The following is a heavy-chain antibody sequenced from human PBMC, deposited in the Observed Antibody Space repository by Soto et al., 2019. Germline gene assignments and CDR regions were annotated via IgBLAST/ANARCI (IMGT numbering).Heavy chain of an antibody. CDR2: IGTAGDT. CDR1: GFTFSSYD. Sequence: GGSLRLSCAASGFTFSSYDMHWGRQATGKGLEWVSAIGTAGDTYYPGSVKGRFTISRENAKNSLYLQMNSLRAEDTAVYYCAREDYDILTGYSGLGYWGQGTLVTVSS. J-gene: IGHJ4*02. V-gene: IGHV3-13*01. D-gene: IGHD3-9*01. CDR3: AREDYDILTGYSGLGY.